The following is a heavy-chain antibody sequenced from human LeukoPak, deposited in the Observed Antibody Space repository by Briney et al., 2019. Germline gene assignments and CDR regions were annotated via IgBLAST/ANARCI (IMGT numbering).Heavy chain of an antibody. CDR1: GFTFGDYA. D-gene: IGHD5-18*01. Sequence: GGSLRLSCTASGFTFGDYAMSWFRQAPGKGLEWVGFIRSKAYGGTTEYAASVKGRFTTSRDESKSIAYLQMNSLKTEDTAVYYCTRDRVGYSYGPPFDYWGQGTLVTVSS. CDR3: TRDRVGYSYGPPFDY. V-gene: IGHV3-49*03. CDR2: IRSKAYGGTT. J-gene: IGHJ4*02.